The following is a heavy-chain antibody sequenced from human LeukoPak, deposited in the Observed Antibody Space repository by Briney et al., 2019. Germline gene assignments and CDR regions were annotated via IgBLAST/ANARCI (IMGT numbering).Heavy chain of an antibody. D-gene: IGHD1-26*01. CDR2: ISGSGGNT. Sequence: PGGSLRLSCAASGFTFSSYAMSWVRQAPGKGLEWVSTISGSGGNTYYADSEKGRFTISRDNSKNTLYLQMNSLRAEDTAVYYCAKSYTGSRLGFDYWGQGTLVTVSS. V-gene: IGHV3-23*01. J-gene: IGHJ4*02. CDR1: GFTFSSYA. CDR3: AKSYTGSRLGFDY.